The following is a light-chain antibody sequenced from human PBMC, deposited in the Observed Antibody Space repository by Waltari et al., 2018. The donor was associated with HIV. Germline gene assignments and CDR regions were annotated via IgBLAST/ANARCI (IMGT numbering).Light chain of an antibody. CDR2: DNN. Sequence: QSVFTQPPSVSAAPGPKVSISCPASSSNIGNNSLSSYQHLPGTAPKLLIYDNNKRPSGIPDRFSGSKSGTSATLGITGLQTGDEADYYCGTWDTSLSAVVFGGGTKLTVL. CDR3: GTWDTSLSAVV. J-gene: IGLJ2*01. CDR1: SSNIGNNS. V-gene: IGLV1-51*01.